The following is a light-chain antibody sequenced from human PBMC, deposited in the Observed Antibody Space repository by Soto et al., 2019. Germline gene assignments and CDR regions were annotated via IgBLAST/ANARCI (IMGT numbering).Light chain of an antibody. Sequence: QSVLTQPASVSGAPGQSNTISCTRTSSDVGAYNSVSWYQQHPHRAPQVIIYKGTQRPSGVSNRFSGSTAGNAASLTISALQADDEADYFCCSTAPESTYVFGTGTKV. V-gene: IGLV2-23*01. J-gene: IGLJ1*01. CDR2: KGT. CDR3: CSTAPESTYV. CDR1: SSDVGAYNS.